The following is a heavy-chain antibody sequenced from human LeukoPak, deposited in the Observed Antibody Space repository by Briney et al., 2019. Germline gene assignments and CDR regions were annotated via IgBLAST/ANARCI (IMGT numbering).Heavy chain of an antibody. J-gene: IGHJ4*02. CDR2: IYSGDSGGTT. CDR3: ARGRDDYKSLVY. CDR1: GFTLSNNY. V-gene: IGHV3-53*01. Sequence: GGSLRLSCAASGFTLSNNYMGWVRQAPGKGLELVSVIYSGDSGGTTYYADSVKGRFTISRDNSKNTLYLEMNSLRAEDTAVYYCARGRDDYKSLVYWGQGTVASVSS. D-gene: IGHD5-24*01.